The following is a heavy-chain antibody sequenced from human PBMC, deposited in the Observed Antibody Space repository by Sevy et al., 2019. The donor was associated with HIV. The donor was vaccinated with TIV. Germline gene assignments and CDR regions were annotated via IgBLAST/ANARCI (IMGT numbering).Heavy chain of an antibody. CDR2: IGYDGSNK. D-gene: IGHD1-26*01. CDR1: GFTPSTYG. V-gene: IGHV3-33*01. Sequence: GGSLRLSCAASGFTPSTYGMHWVRQAPGKGLEWVAVIGYDGSNKYYADSVKGRFTISRDNSKNTLYLQMNSLRAEDTAVYYCARRPTDQSGSYWFDPWGQGTLVTVSS. J-gene: IGHJ5*02. CDR3: ARRPTDQSGSYWFDP.